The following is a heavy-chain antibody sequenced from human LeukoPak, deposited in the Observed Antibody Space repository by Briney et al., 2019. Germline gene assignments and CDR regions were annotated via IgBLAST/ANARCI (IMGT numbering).Heavy chain of an antibody. CDR3: AREQDVPLLWFGESWFDP. Sequence: SETLSLICTVSGGSISSSNYYWGWIRQPPGKGLEWIGSIYYSGSTYYNPSLKSRVTISVDTSKRQFSLKLNSVTAADTAVYYCAREQDVPLLWFGESWFDPWGQGTLVTVSS. CDR1: GGSISSSNYY. CDR2: IYYSGST. D-gene: IGHD3-10*01. J-gene: IGHJ5*02. V-gene: IGHV4-39*02.